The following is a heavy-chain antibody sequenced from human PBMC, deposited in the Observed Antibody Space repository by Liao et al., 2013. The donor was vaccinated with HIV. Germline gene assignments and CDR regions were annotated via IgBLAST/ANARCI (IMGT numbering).Heavy chain of an antibody. CDR2: VYYSGST. J-gene: IGHJ4*02. D-gene: IGHD1-26*01. CDR3: ARESRGRSYYDDY. V-gene: IGHV4-39*07. Sequence: QLQLQESGPGLVKPSETLSLTCTVSGGSISSSSYYWGWIRQPPGKGLEWIGSVYYSGSTYYNPSLKSRVTISVDTSKNQFSLKLSSVTAADTAVYYCARESRGRSYYDDYWGQGTLVTVSS. CDR1: GGSISSSSYY.